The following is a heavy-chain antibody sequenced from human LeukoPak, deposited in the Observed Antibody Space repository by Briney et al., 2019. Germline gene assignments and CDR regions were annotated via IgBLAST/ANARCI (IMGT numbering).Heavy chain of an antibody. CDR3: ARAPRSNSSGSLT. Sequence: PSETLSLTCTVSGGSISSSSYYWGWIRQPPGKGLEWIGSIYYSGSTYYNPSLKSRVTISVDTSKNQFSLKLSSVTAADTAVYYCARAPRSNSSGSLTWGQGTLVTVSS. D-gene: IGHD6-19*01. V-gene: IGHV4-39*07. J-gene: IGHJ4*02. CDR2: IYYSGST. CDR1: GGSISSSSYY.